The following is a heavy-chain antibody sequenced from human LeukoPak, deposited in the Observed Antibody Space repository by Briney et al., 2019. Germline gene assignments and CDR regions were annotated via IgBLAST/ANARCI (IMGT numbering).Heavy chain of an antibody. CDR3: ARDARWGLRLGELSLSYFDY. CDR2: ISYDGSNK. CDR1: GFTFSSYG. D-gene: IGHD3-16*02. V-gene: IGHV3-30*03. Sequence: GGSLRLSCAASGFTFSSYGMHWVRQAPGKGLEWVAVISYDGSNKYYADSVKGRFTISRDNSKNTLYLQMNSLRAEDTAVYYCARDARWGLRLGELSLSYFDYWGQGTLVTVSS. J-gene: IGHJ4*02.